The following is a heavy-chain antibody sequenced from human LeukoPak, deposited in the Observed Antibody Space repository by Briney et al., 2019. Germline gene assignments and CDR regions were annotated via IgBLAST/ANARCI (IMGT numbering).Heavy chain of an antibody. V-gene: IGHV3-33*06. Sequence: GGSLRLPCAASKFTFSHYGMHWVRQAPGKGLQWVAVIWSDGTNQYYADSVKGRLTISRDNSKKMVYLQMNSLRADDTGVYYCAKDAQRGFDYSNSLEYWGQGALVIVSA. J-gene: IGHJ4*02. CDR2: IWSDGTNQ. D-gene: IGHD4-11*01. CDR3: AKDAQRGFDYSNSLEY. CDR1: KFTFSHYG.